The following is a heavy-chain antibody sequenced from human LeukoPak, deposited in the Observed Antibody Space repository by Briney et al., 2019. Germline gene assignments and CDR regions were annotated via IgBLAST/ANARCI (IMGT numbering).Heavy chain of an antibody. J-gene: IGHJ4*02. D-gene: IGHD5-18*01. V-gene: IGHV1-8*01. CDR3: ARARGYSYGYSDY. CDR1: GYTFTSYD. Sequence: ASVKVSCKASGYTFTSYDINWVRQATGQGPEWMGWMNPNSGNTGYAQKFQGRVTMTRNTSISTAYMELSSLRSEDTAVYYCARARGYSYGYSDYWGQGTLVTVSS. CDR2: MNPNSGNT.